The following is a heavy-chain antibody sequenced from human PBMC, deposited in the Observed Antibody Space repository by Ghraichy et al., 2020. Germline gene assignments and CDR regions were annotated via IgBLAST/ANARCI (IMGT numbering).Heavy chain of an antibody. CDR1: GASINSGSYY. Sequence: SETLSLTCTVSGASINSGSYYWVWIRQPPGKGLEWIGSIHHSGTTYFNPSLKSRVIISVDMPKNQFSLNRTSVTAADTALYFCARDHQLQPYAYYYGMDVWGQGTTVTVSS. CDR3: ARDHQLQPYAYYYGMDV. J-gene: IGHJ6*02. D-gene: IGHD3-16*01. V-gene: IGHV4-39*02. CDR2: IHHSGTT.